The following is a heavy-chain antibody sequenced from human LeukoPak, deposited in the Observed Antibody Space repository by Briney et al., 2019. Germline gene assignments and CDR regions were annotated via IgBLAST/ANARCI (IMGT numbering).Heavy chain of an antibody. CDR2: IRTKTYGGTT. Sequence: PGGSLRLSCTASGFTFDDYVMNWFRQAPGKGLEWVGFIRTKTYGGTTEYAASVKGRLTISRDDSESIAYLQMNSLQTEGTAVYYCTRDSGSGSYRFDYWGQGTLVTVSS. CDR3: TRDSGSGSYRFDY. CDR1: GFTFDDYV. J-gene: IGHJ4*02. V-gene: IGHV3-49*03. D-gene: IGHD3-10*01.